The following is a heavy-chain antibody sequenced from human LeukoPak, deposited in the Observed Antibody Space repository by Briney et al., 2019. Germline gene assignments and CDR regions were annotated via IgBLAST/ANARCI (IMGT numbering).Heavy chain of an antibody. D-gene: IGHD4-17*01. CDR3: ANEVTTGGFDY. J-gene: IGHJ4*02. CDR2: ISYVGSNK. V-gene: IGHV3-30*18. CDR1: GFTFSSYA. Sequence: GGSLRLSCAASGFTFSSYAMHWVRQAPGKGLEWVAVISYVGSNKYYADSVKGQFTISRDNSKNTLYLQMNSLRAEDTAVYYCANEVTTGGFDYWGQGTLVSVSS.